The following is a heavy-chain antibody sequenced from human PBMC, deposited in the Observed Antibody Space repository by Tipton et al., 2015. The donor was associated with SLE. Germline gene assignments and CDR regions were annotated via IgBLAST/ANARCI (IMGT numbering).Heavy chain of an antibody. Sequence: GSLRLSCAASGFTFSDYYMSWIRQAPGKGLEWVAFIRYDGSNKYYADSVKGRFTISRDNSKNTLYLQMNSLRAEDTAVYYCAKVDSSSDVWGQGTTVTVSS. CDR2: IRYDGSNK. D-gene: IGHD6-13*01. V-gene: IGHV3-30*02. J-gene: IGHJ6*02. CDR1: GFTFSDYY. CDR3: AKVDSSSDV.